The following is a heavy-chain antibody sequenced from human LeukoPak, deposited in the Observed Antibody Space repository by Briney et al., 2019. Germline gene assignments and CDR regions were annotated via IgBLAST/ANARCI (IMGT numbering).Heavy chain of an antibody. D-gene: IGHD4-17*01. CDR3: ARASRGDSTYYGMDV. CDR2: IYSGGNT. J-gene: IGHJ6*02. V-gene: IGHV3-66*01. Sequence: GGSLRLSCAASGFTVSSNHMSWVRQAPGKGLEWVSVIYSGGNTYYADSVKGRFTISRDNSENTLYLQMNSLRAEDSAVYYCARASRGDSTYYGMDVWGQGTTVTVSS. CDR1: GFTVSSNH.